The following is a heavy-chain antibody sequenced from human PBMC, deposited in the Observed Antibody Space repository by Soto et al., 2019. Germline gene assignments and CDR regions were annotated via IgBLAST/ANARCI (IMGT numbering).Heavy chain of an antibody. J-gene: IGHJ4*02. D-gene: IGHD5-12*01. CDR1: AFTFSSYG. V-gene: IGHV3-33*01. CDR2: IWYDGAKK. CDR3: ARYRSGSSDY. Sequence: QVYLVESGGGVVQPGTSLRLSCAASAFTFSSYGMHWVRQAPGKGLEWVAVIWYDGAKKYYADSVKGRFTISRDNSKNVAYLEMNSPRAEDTAVYYCARYRSGSSDYWGQGTLVTVSS.